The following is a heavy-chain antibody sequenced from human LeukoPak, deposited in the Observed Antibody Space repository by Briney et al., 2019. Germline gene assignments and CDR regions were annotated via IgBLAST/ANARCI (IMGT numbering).Heavy chain of an antibody. V-gene: IGHV4-34*01. CDR2: INHSRST. D-gene: IGHD6-19*01. CDR1: GGSFSGYY. J-gene: IGHJ3*02. CDR3: AREGWYDAFDI. Sequence: PLETLSLTCAVYGGSFSGYYWSWIRQPPGKGLEWIGEINHSRSTNYNPSLKSRVTISVDTSKNQFSLKLSSVTAADTAVYYCAREGWYDAFDIWGQGTMVTVSS.